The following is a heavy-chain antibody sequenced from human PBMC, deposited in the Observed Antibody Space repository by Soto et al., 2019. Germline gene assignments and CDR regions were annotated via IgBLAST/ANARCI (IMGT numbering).Heavy chain of an antibody. CDR1: GYTFTSYA. Sequence: ASVKVSCKASGYTFTSYAMHWVRQAPGQRLEWMGWINAGNGNTKYSQKFQGRVTITRDTSASTAYMELSSLRSEDTAVYYCARVVDSPYSWYFDYWGKGTLVTVSS. CDR3: ARVVDSPYSWYFDY. D-gene: IGHD2-15*01. CDR2: INAGNGNT. J-gene: IGHJ4*02. V-gene: IGHV1-3*01.